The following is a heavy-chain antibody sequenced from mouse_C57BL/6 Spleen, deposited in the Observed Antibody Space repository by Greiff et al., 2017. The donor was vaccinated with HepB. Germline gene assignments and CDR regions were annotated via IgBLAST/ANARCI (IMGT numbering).Heavy chain of an antibody. CDR3: ASDPGDY. Sequence: EVQVVESGGGLVKPGGSLKLSCAASGFTFSDYGMHWVRQAPEKGLEWVAYISSGSSTIYYADTVKGRFTISRDNAKNTLFLQMTSLRSEDTAMYYCASDPGDYWGQGTTLTVSS. J-gene: IGHJ2*01. V-gene: IGHV5-17*01. CDR1: GFTFSDYG. CDR2: ISSGSSTI.